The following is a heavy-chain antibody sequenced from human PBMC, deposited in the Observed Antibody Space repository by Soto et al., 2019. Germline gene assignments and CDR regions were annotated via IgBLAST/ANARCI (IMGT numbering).Heavy chain of an antibody. D-gene: IGHD3-22*01. CDR3: ARYYYDSSGYFWSLDY. Sequence: PSETLSLTXTVSGDSIRNYYWSWIRQPPGKGLEWIGHIHYSGSSNYNPSLKSRVTISLDTSKNQFSLKLRSVTAADTAVYYCARYYYDSSGYFWSLDYWGQGTLVTVSS. CDR2: IHYSGSS. J-gene: IGHJ4*02. V-gene: IGHV4-59*08. CDR1: GDSIRNYY.